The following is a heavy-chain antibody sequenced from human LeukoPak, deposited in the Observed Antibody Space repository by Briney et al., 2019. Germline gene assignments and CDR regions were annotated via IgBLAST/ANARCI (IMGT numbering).Heavy chain of an antibody. CDR3: ARHERDASLDHALDI. V-gene: IGHV4-59*08. D-gene: IGHD5-24*01. Sequence: KTSETLSLTCTVSGGSISSYYWSWIRQAPGKGLEWIGYIYYSGTTSYNPSLKSRVTILVDTSKNQFSLKLSSVTAADTAVYYCARHERDASLDHALDIWGQGTVVTVSS. J-gene: IGHJ3*02. CDR1: GGSISSYY. CDR2: IYYSGTT.